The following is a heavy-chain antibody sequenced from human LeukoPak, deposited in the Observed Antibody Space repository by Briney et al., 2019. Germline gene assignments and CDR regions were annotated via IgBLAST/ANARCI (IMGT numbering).Heavy chain of an antibody. J-gene: IGHJ4*02. V-gene: IGHV1-46*01. CDR3: ARSMVVAAPSNY. CDR1: GYTFTSYY. D-gene: IGHD2-15*01. Sequence: ASVKVSCKASGYTFTSYYMHWVRQAPGQGLEWMGIINPSGGSASYAQKFQGRVTMTRDTSTSAVYMELSSLRSEDTAVYYCARSMVVAAPSNYWGQGTLVTVSS. CDR2: INPSGGSA.